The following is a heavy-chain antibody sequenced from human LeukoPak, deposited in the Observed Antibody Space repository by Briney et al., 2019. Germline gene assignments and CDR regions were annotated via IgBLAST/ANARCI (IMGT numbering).Heavy chain of an antibody. CDR3: ARAGGVKTAALDLDY. CDR1: GGSISDYS. CDR2: IYYSGSA. V-gene: IGHV4-59*01. Sequence: PSETLSLTCTVSGGSISDYSWSWIRQPPGKGLEWIGNIYYSGSANHNPSLKSRVTISRDTSKNQFSLKLTSVTAADTAVYYCARAGGVKTAALDLDYWGQGTLVTVSS. D-gene: IGHD6-25*01. J-gene: IGHJ4*02.